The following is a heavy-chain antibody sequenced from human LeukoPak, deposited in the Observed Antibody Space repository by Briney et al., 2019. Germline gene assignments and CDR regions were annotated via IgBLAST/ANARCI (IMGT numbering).Heavy chain of an antibody. Sequence: SGGPLRLSCAASGFTFSSYTMNWVRQAPGKGLEWVSYISSSSNTIYYADSVKGRFTISRDNAKNSLYLQMNSLRAEDTAVYYCARWALYYNYYMDVWGKGTTVTVS. CDR3: ARWALYYNYYMDV. D-gene: IGHD3-10*01. V-gene: IGHV3-48*01. J-gene: IGHJ6*03. CDR1: GFTFSSYT. CDR2: ISSSSNTI.